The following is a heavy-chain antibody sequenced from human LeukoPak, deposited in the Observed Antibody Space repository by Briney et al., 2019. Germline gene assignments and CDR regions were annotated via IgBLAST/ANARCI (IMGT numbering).Heavy chain of an antibody. V-gene: IGHV3-9*01. CDR2: ITWKSGTI. Sequence: PGRSLRLSCAASGFKFDDYAMHCVRQVPGKALEWVSCITWKSGTIAYADSVKGRFTISRDNDKNSLYLQMDSLRAEDTAVYYCASFGISWRSSYWGQGTLVTVSS. J-gene: IGHJ4*02. D-gene: IGHD2-21*01. CDR3: ASFGISWRSSY. CDR1: GFKFDDYA.